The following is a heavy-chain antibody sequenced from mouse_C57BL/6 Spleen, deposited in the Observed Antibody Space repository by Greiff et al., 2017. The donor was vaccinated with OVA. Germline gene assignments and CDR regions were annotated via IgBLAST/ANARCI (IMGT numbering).Heavy chain of an antibody. Sequence: QVQLQQPGTELVKPGASVKLSCKASGYTFTSYWMHWVKQRPGQGLEWIGNINPSNGGTNYNEKFKSKATLTVDKSSSTAYMQLSILTSEDSAVYYCARSRGNGYYAMDYWGQGTSVTVSS. CDR1: GYTFTSYW. J-gene: IGHJ4*01. V-gene: IGHV1-53*01. CDR3: ARSRGNGYYAMDY. CDR2: INPSNGGT.